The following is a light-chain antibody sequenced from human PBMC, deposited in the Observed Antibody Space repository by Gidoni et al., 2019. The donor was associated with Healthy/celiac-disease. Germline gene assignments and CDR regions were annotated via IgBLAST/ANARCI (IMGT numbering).Light chain of an antibody. V-gene: IGLV3-9*01. CDR3: QVWDSSTVV. CDR1: KLGSKN. CDR2: RDS. Sequence: SYELTQPLSVSVALGKTARITCGGTKLGSKNVHWYQQQPGQAPVLVIYRDSNRTSGIPERFSGSNSGNTATLTISRAQAGDEADYYCQVWDSSTVVFGGGTKLTVL. J-gene: IGLJ2*01.